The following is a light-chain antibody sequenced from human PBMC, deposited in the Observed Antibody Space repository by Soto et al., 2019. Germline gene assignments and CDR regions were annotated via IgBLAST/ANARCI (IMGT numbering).Light chain of an antibody. CDR2: RNI. CDR3: QSYDRSLSGFVV. J-gene: IGLJ2*01. Sequence: QSALTQSPSVSGAPGQRVTISCSGSRSNIGAGYDVHWYQQLPGTAPKLLIYRNINRPSGVPERFSGSKSGTSASLAISGLQAEDEGEYYCQSYDRSLSGFVVFGGGTKVTVL. CDR1: RSNIGAGYD. V-gene: IGLV1-40*01.